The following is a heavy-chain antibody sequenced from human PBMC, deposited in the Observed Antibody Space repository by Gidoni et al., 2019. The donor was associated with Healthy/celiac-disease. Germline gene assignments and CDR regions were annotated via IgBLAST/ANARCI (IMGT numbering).Heavy chain of an antibody. Sequence: EVQLVESGGRLVQPGGSPRLSCAASGFAFKSYWMTWVRQAPGKGLEWVANIKYDGSERNYVDSVKGRFSISRDNAKNSLYLEMNSLRAEDTAVYYCARQKWNFDLWGRGTLATVSS. J-gene: IGHJ2*01. V-gene: IGHV3-7*04. CDR1: GFAFKSYW. CDR2: IKYDGSER. CDR3: ARQKWNFDL.